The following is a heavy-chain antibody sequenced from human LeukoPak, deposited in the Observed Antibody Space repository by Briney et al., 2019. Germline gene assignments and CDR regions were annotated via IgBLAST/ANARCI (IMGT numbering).Heavy chain of an antibody. CDR3: ARGLGWELHSDYFDY. Sequence: ASVKVSRKASGYTFTSYDINWVRRATGQGLEWMGWMNPNSGNTGYAQKFQGRVTITRNTSISTAYMELSSLRSEDTAVYYCARGLGWELHSDYFDYWGQGTLVTVSS. D-gene: IGHD1-26*01. CDR2: MNPNSGNT. V-gene: IGHV1-8*03. J-gene: IGHJ4*02. CDR1: GYTFTSYD.